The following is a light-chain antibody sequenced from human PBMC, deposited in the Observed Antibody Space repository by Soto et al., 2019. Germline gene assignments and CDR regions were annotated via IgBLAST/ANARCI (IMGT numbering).Light chain of an antibody. Sequence: DIQMTQSPSSVSASVGDRVTITCRARQGISSRLAWYPQKPCKAPKVLIYAASSLQSGVPSRFSGSGSVTDFTLTNSSLQPEDFASYYGQQANSFPLTFGGGTKVDIK. J-gene: IGKJ4*01. CDR1: QGISSR. CDR3: QQANSFPLT. V-gene: IGKV1D-12*01. CDR2: AAS.